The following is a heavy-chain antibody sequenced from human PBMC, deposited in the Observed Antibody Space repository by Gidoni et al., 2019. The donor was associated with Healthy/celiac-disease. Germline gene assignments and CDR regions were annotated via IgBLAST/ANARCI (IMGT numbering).Heavy chain of an antibody. CDR3: ATVSPPYEGGEYFQH. CDR2: FDPEGGET. CDR1: GYPPTELS. D-gene: IGHD3-16*01. V-gene: IGHV1-24*01. J-gene: IGHJ1*01. Sequence: QVQLVQSGAEVKKPGASVKVSCKVSGYPPTELSMHRVRQAPGKGLGGMGGFDPEGGETIYAQKFQGSVTMTEDTSTDTAYMELSSLGSEDTAVYYCATVSPPYEGGEYFQHWGQGTLVTVSS.